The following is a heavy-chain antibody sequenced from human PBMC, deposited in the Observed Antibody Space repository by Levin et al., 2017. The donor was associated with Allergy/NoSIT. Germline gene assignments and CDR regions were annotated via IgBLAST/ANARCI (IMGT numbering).Heavy chain of an antibody. CDR2: INKGRNEI. CDR3: VRGGGYYGSW. D-gene: IGHD3-10*01. V-gene: IGHV3-7*05. J-gene: IGHJ4*02. CDR1: GFTFSDYW. Sequence: PGGSLRLSCEASGFTFSDYWMSWVRQPSGKGLEWVARINKGRNEISYVDSVKGRFTISRDDGKKSLYLQMNSLSVEDTAVYYCVRGGGYYGSWWGQGALVTVSS.